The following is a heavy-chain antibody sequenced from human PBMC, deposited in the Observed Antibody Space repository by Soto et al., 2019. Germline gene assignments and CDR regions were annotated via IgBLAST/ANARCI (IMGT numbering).Heavy chain of an antibody. J-gene: IGHJ3*02. CDR2: ISPYNGET. Sequence: QVQLVQSGPEVKKPEASVRVSCKASGYTFNNFAINWVRQAPGQGHEWLGWISPYNGETEYAQKFQGRVIMTTDSFTSRVSMEVTSLRSDETAVYYCAREQTRWLKDAFDIWGQGTMVIVSS. CDR1: GYTFNNFA. V-gene: IGHV1-18*01. D-gene: IGHD5-12*01. CDR3: AREQTRWLKDAFDI.